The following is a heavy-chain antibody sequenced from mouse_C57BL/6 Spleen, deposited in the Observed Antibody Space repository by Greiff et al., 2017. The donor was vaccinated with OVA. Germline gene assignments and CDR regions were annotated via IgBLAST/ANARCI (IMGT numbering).Heavy chain of an antibody. CDR1: GYTFTSYW. CDR3: AERAYGNFDY. Sequence: QVQLQQSGAELVRPGSSVKLSCKASGYTFTSYWMHWVKQRPIQGLEWIGNIDPSDSETHYNQKFKDKATLTVDKSSSTAYMQLSSLTSEDAAVYYGAERAYGNFDYWGQGTTLTVSS. D-gene: IGHD2-1*01. J-gene: IGHJ2*01. V-gene: IGHV1-52*01. CDR2: IDPSDSET.